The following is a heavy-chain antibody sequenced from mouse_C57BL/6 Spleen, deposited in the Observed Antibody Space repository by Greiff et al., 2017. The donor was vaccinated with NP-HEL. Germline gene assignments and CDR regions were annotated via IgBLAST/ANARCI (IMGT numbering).Heavy chain of an antibody. D-gene: IGHD1-1*01. Sequence: EVKLQESGPGLVKPSQSLSLTCSVTGYSITSGYYWNWIRQFPGNKLEWMGYISYDGSNNYNPSLKNRISITRDTSKNQFFLKLNSVTTEDTATYYCAREDYGSSPNWWFDVWGTGTTVTVSS. CDR1: GYSITSGYY. J-gene: IGHJ1*03. V-gene: IGHV3-6*01. CDR2: ISYDGSN. CDR3: AREDYGSSPNWWFDV.